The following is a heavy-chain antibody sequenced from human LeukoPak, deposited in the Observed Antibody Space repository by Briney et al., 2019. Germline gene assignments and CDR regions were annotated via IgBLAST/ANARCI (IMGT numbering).Heavy chain of an antibody. V-gene: IGHV4-38-2*02. Sequence: SETLSLTCTVSGYSISSGYYWGWIGQPPGKGLEWIGSIYHSGSTYYNPSLKSRVPISVDTSKNRFSLKLSSVTAADTAVYYCASNDTWGQGTLVTVSS. CDR2: IYHSGST. J-gene: IGHJ5*02. CDR1: GYSISSGYY. CDR3: ASNDT. D-gene: IGHD3-9*01.